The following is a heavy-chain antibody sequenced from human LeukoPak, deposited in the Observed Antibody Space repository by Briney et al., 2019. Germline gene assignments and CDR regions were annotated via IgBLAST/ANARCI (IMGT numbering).Heavy chain of an antibody. V-gene: IGHV3-53*01. CDR3: ARLGGYSSGWYHIDY. CDR1: GFIVSSYY. Sequence: PGGSLRLSCAASGFIVSSYYMTWVRQAPGKGLDWVSVIYSGGSTFYADSVKGRFTISRDNSKNTLYLQMNSLRDEDTAVYYCARLGGYSSGWYHIDYWGQGTLVTVSS. D-gene: IGHD6-19*01. J-gene: IGHJ4*02. CDR2: IYSGGST.